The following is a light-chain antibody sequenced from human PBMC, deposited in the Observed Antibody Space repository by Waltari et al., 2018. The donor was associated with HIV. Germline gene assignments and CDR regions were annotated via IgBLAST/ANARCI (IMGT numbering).Light chain of an antibody. CDR3: GTWDSSLSAVV. V-gene: IGLV1-51*01. Sequence: QSVLTQPPSVSAAPGQKITISCSGSSSNIGNNYVSWYQQLPGTAPKLLIYDNHKRPSGIPDRFSGSKSGTSATLGITGPQTGDEADYYCGTWDSSLSAVVFGGGTKLTVL. CDR1: SSNIGNNY. CDR2: DNH. J-gene: IGLJ2*01.